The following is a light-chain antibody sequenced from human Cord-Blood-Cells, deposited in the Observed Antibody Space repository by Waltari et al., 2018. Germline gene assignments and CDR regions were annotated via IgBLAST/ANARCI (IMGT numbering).Light chain of an antibody. CDR3: SSYAGSNNLGVV. CDR1: SSDAGGSNY. J-gene: IGLJ2*01. V-gene: IGLV2-8*01. Sequence: QSALTQPPSASGSPGQSVTISCTGTSSDAGGSNYVSVYQQHPGKAPKLMIYEVSKRPSGVPDRFSGSKSGNTASLTVSGLQAEDEADYYCSSYAGSNNLGVVFGGGTKLTVL. CDR2: EVS.